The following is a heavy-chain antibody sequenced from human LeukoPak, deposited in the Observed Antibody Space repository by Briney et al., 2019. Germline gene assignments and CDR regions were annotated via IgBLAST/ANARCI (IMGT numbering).Heavy chain of an antibody. CDR3: AKVISLLWFGEFDY. D-gene: IGHD3-10*01. Sequence: GGSLRLSCAASGFTFSSYAMSWVRQAPGKGLEWVSAISGSGGSTYYADSVKGRFTISRDNSKNTLYLQMNSLRAKDTAVYYCAKVISLLWFGEFDYWGQGTLVTVSS. J-gene: IGHJ4*02. CDR2: ISGSGGST. CDR1: GFTFSSYA. V-gene: IGHV3-23*01.